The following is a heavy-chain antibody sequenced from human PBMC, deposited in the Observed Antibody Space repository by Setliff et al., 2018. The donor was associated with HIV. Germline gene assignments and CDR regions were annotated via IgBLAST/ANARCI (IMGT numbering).Heavy chain of an antibody. CDR1: GFTFRSYW. Sequence: LRLSCVASGFTFRSYWMSWVRQAPGKRPEWVANIKDDGRDKFYLDSVKGRFTISRDNAKNSLYLQMNSLRAEDAAVYYCTTEDPWLRFGHWGQGTLVTVS. CDR2: IKDDGRDK. J-gene: IGHJ5*02. CDR3: TTEDPWLRFGH. V-gene: IGHV3-7*05. D-gene: IGHD5-12*01.